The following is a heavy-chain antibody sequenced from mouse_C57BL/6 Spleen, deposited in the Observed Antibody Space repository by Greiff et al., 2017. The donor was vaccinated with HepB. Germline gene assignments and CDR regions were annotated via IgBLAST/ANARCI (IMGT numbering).Heavy chain of an antibody. V-gene: IGHV5-4*01. CDR1: GFTFSSYA. CDR2: ISDGGSYT. Sequence: EVKLQESGGGLVKPGGSLKLSCAASGFTFSSYAMSWVRQTPEKRLEWVATISDGGSYTYYPDNVKGRFTISRDNAKNNLYLQMSHLKSEDTAMYYCARDPQLGRAFDYWGQGTTLTVSS. J-gene: IGHJ2*01. CDR3: ARDPQLGRAFDY. D-gene: IGHD4-1*02.